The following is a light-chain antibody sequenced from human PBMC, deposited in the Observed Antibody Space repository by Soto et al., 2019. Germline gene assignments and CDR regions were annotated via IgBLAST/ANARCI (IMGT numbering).Light chain of an antibody. Sequence: DIQMTQSPASLSASVGDRVSITCRASQSISTHLIWYQQKPGKAPKLLIYAASSLHSGIPSRFSGSGSGTDFTLTISSLQPEDFATYYCQQRFSTPWTFGHGTKVDIK. J-gene: IGKJ1*01. CDR1: QSISTH. CDR3: QQRFSTPWT. V-gene: IGKV1-39*01. CDR2: AAS.